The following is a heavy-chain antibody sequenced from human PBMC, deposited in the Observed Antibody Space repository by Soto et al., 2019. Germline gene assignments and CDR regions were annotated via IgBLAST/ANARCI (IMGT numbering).Heavy chain of an antibody. V-gene: IGHV1-69*01. D-gene: IGHD2-15*01. CDR3: AIREGYCSGGSCRTSWFDP. CDR1: GYTFTSYD. J-gene: IGHJ5*02. CDR2: IIPIFGTA. Sequence: QVQLVQSGAEVKKPGASVKVSCKASGYTFTSYDINWVRQATGQGLEWMGWIIPIFGTANYAQKFQGRVTITADESTSTAYMELSSLRSEDTAVYYCAIREGYCSGGSCRTSWFDPWGQGTLVTVSS.